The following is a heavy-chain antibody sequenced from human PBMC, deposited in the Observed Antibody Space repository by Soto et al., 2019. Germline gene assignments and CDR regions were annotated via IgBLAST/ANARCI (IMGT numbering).Heavy chain of an antibody. V-gene: IGHV3-23*01. Sequence: EVQLLESGGGLVQPGGSLRLSCAASGFTFSNYAMSWVRQAPGKGLEWVSAVSGGGSNTYFAESVRGRFTISRDNSENTLYLKLNRLRAEDTDVYYCARSGSDWFTFDYWGQGALLTVSS. J-gene: IGHJ4*02. CDR2: VSGGGSNT. CDR1: GFTFSNYA. CDR3: ARSGSDWFTFDY. D-gene: IGHD6-19*01.